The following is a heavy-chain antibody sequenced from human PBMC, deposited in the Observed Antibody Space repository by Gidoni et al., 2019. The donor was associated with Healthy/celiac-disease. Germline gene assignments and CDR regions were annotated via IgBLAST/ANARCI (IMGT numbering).Heavy chain of an antibody. CDR3: AKDQTGYSSGSFDY. J-gene: IGHJ4*02. D-gene: IGHD6-19*01. V-gene: IGHV3-9*01. CDR1: GFTFDDYA. Sequence: EVQLVESGGGLVQPGRSLRLSCAASGFTFDDYAMHWVRQAPGKGLEWVSGISWNSGSIGYADSVKGRFTISRDNAKNSLYLQMNSLRAEDTALYYCAKDQTGYSSGSFDYWGQGTLVTVSS. CDR2: ISWNSGSI.